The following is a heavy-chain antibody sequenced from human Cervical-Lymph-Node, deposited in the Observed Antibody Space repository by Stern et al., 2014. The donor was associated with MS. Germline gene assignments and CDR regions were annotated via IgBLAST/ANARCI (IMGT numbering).Heavy chain of an antibody. Sequence: EVQLVESGGGLVQPGGTLRLSCVASGFTFSNYWMHWVRQAPGKGLVWVARINREGRDTNHADCVKARFSISTDNAKNTLYLEMNSLSAEDTAVYYCTKDTFGPEDYWGQGVSVTVSS. D-gene: IGHD3-16*01. J-gene: IGHJ4*02. CDR3: TKDTFGPEDY. CDR1: GFTFSNYW. CDR2: INREGRDT. V-gene: IGHV3-74*01.